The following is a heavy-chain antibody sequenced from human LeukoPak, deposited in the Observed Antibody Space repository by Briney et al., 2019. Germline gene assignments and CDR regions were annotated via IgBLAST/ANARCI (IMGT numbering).Heavy chain of an antibody. V-gene: IGHV4-39*07. D-gene: IGHD3-3*01. J-gene: IGHJ4*02. CDR2: IYYSGST. Sequence: SETLSLTCTVSGGSISSSSYYWGWIRQPPGKGLEWIGSIYYSGSTYYNPSLKSRVTISVDTSKNQFSLKLSSVTAADTAVYYCARASYDFWSGYQHDYWGQGTLVTVSS. CDR1: GGSISSSSYY. CDR3: ARASYDFWSGYQHDY.